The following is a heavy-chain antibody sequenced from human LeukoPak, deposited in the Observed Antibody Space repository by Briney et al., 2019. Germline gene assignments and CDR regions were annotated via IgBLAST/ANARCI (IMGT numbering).Heavy chain of an antibody. Sequence: PGGSLRLSCAASGFTFDDYGMSWVRQAPGKGLEWVSGINWNGGSTGYADSVKGRFTISRDNAKNSLYLQMNSLRAEDTALYYCARVRHPSYYYYVDVWGKGTTVTVSS. CDR3: ARVRHPSYYYYVDV. CDR2: INWNGGST. J-gene: IGHJ6*03. CDR1: GFTFDDYG. V-gene: IGHV3-20*04.